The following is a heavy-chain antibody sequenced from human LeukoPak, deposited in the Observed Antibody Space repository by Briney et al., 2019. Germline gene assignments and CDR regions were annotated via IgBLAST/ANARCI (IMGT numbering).Heavy chain of an antibody. Sequence: GGSLRLSCAASGFTFSSYAMSWVRQAPGKGLEWVANIKQDGSEKYYVDSVKGRFTISRDNAKNTLYLQMNSLRAEDTAVYYCAKVWFGELFGAFDIWGQGTMVTVSS. V-gene: IGHV3-7*03. D-gene: IGHD3-10*01. CDR2: IKQDGSEK. CDR3: AKVWFGELFGAFDI. J-gene: IGHJ3*02. CDR1: GFTFSSYA.